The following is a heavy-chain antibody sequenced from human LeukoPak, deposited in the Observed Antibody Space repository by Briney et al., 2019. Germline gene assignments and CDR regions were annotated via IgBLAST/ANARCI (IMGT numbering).Heavy chain of an antibody. Sequence: GGSLRLSCAASGFTVSSIHMVWVRQAPGKGLEWVSVTYTGGNSYYADSVKGRFIISRDISKNTLYLRMNSLRAEDSALYYCARGGRGSAAVVAPRSFDIWGQGTMVTVSS. CDR1: GFTVSSIH. CDR2: TYTGGNS. V-gene: IGHV3-53*01. J-gene: IGHJ3*02. D-gene: IGHD3-22*01. CDR3: ARGGRGSAAVVAPRSFDI.